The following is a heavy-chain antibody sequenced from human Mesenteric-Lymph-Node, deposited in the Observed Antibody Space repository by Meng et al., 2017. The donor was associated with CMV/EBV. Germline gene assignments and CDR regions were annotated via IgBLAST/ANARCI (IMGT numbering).Heavy chain of an antibody. D-gene: IGHD4-11*01. CDR3: ARETVATIDY. J-gene: IGHJ4*02. V-gene: IGHV3-74*01. CDR2: INSDGSST. CDR1: GFTFSGYW. Sequence: AAYGFTFSGYWMHWVRQGPGKGLVWVSRINSDGSSTSYADSVKGRFTVSRDNAKNTLYLQMNSLRREDTAVYYCARETVATIDYWGQGTLVTVSS.